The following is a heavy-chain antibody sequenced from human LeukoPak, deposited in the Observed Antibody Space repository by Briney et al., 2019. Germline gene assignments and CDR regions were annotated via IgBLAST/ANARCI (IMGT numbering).Heavy chain of an antibody. Sequence: GRSLRLSCAASGFTFSSYGMHWVRQAPGKGLEWVSAISGSGGSTYYAGSVKGRFTISRDNSKNTLYLQMNSLRAEDTAVYYCAKVRYSGSYYDYWGQGTLVTVSS. CDR2: ISGSGGST. J-gene: IGHJ4*02. CDR3: AKVRYSGSYYDY. CDR1: GFTFSSYG. D-gene: IGHD1-26*01. V-gene: IGHV3-23*01.